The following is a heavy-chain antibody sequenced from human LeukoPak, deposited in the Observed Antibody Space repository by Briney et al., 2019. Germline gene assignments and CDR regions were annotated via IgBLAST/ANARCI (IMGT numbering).Heavy chain of an antibody. J-gene: IGHJ6*03. D-gene: IGHD3-10*01. CDR1: GFTFSSYS. CDR2: ISSSSSYI. CDR3: ARSDGSGSTPLDYYMDV. V-gene: IGHV3-21*01. Sequence: PGGSLRLSCVASGFTFSSYSMNWVRQAPGKGLEWVSSISSSSSYIYYADSVKGRFTISRDNAKNSLYLQMNSLRAEDTAVYYCARSDGSGSTPLDYYMDVWGKGTTVTVSS.